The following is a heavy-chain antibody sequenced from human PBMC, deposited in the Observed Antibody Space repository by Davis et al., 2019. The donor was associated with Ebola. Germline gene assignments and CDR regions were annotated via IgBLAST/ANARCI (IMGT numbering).Heavy chain of an antibody. J-gene: IGHJ3*01. CDR2: ISGSTGNT. Sequence: GESLKISCAASGFTFSSYAMTWVRQAPGKGLEWVSTISGSTGNTHYADSVKGRFTISRDNSKNTLYLQMNNLRDEDTAVYYCVRGRDIVVVTATPCFGFWGQGTMVTVSS. V-gene: IGHV3-23*01. D-gene: IGHD2-21*02. CDR3: VRGRDIVVVTATPCFGF. CDR1: GFTFSSYA.